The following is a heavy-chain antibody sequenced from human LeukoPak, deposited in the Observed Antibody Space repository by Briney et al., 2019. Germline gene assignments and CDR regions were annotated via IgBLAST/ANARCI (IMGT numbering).Heavy chain of an antibody. CDR2: ISSSSSYI. D-gene: IGHD3-10*01. J-gene: IGHJ4*02. Sequence: KPGGSLRLSCAASGFTFSSYSMNWVRQAPGKGLEWVSPISSSSSYIYYADSVKGRFTISRDNAKNSLYLQMNSLRAEDTAVYYCARVGIDYGSGSYSYYFDYWGQGTLVTVSS. CDR1: GFTFSSYS. V-gene: IGHV3-21*01. CDR3: ARVGIDYGSGSYSYYFDY.